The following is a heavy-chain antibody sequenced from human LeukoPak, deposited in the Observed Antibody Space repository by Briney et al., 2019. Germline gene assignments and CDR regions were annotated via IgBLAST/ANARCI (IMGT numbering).Heavy chain of an antibody. J-gene: IGHJ4*02. CDR2: ISGSGGST. Sequence: GGTLRLSCAASGFTFSSYGMSWVRQAPGKGLEWVSAISGSGGSTYYADSVKGRFTISRDNSKNTLYLQINSLRAEDTAVYYCAKDPKRYTLNYYFDYWGQGTLVTVSS. V-gene: IGHV3-23*01. D-gene: IGHD3-16*02. CDR1: GFTFSSYG. CDR3: AKDPKRYTLNYYFDY.